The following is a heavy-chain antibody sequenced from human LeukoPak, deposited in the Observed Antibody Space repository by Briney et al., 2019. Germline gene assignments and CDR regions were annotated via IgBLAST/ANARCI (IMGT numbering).Heavy chain of an antibody. CDR3: ARDRSRSRVFGVVIIPGKYYYGMDV. V-gene: IGHV1-2*02. CDR2: INPNSGGT. Sequence: GASVKVSCKASGYTFGGYYMHWVRQAPGQGLEWMGWINPNSGGTNYAQKFQGRVTMTRDTSISTAYMELSRLRSDDTAVYYCARDRSRSRVFGVVIIPGKYYYGMDVWGQGTTVTVSS. J-gene: IGHJ6*02. CDR1: GYTFGGYY. D-gene: IGHD3-3*01.